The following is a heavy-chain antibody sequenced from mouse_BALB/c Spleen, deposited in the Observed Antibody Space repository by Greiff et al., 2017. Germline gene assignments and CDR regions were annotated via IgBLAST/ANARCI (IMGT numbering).Heavy chain of an antibody. CDR3: ARGYYGSSFYYAMDY. V-gene: IGHV1-7*01. CDR2: INPSTGYT. Sequence: VKLMESGAELAKPGASVKMSCKASGYTFTSYWMHWVKQRPGQGLEWIGYINPSTGYTEYNQKFKDKATLTADKSSSTAYMQLSSLTSEDSAVYYCARGYYGSSFYYAMDYWGQGTSVTVSS. J-gene: IGHJ4*01. CDR1: GYTFTSYW. D-gene: IGHD1-1*01.